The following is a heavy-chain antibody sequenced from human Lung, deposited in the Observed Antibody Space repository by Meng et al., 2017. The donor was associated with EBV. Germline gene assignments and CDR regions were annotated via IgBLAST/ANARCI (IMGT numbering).Heavy chain of an antibody. J-gene: IGHJ4*02. V-gene: IGHV4-4*02. CDR2: ISHSGNT. Sequence: QMTRLGRGTGLLGSSGTLALTDSVSGGSINNTNLWGWFRPPPGKGLAWMGEISHSGNTNYKPSLKSRVSMSVDTSKNHFFLKVTSVTAAYTFVNHLTAYEIISAWDCWGQGTLVTVSS. CDR1: GGSINNTNL. D-gene: IGHD2-21*01. CDR3: TAYEIISAWDC.